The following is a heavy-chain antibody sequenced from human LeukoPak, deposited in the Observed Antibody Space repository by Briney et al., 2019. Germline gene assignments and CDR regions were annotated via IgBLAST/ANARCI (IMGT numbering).Heavy chain of an antibody. V-gene: IGHV1-46*01. CDR3: ASRGPHTAAYYDILTGYYMNSYYCGTDV. D-gene: IGHD3-9*01. J-gene: IGHJ6*02. Sequence: GASVKVSCKASGYTFTGYYMHWVRQAPRQGLEWMGIINPSGGSTSYAQKFQGRVTMTRDTSTRTVYMELNSLRSEDTAVYYCASRGPHTAAYYDILTGYYMNSYYCGTDVWYQGHTVLVSS. CDR2: INPSGGST. CDR1: GYTFTGYY.